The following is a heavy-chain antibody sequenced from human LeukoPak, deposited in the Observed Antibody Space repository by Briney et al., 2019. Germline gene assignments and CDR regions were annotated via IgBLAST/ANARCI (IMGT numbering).Heavy chain of an antibody. J-gene: IGHJ4*02. CDR2: MNPNRGNT. Sequence: ASVKVSCKASGYTFTIYDIKWVRQAPGQGLEWMGWMNPNRGNTGYAQKFQGRVTMTRNTSISTAYMELRRLRSDDTAVYYCARDRGTGDRGADYWGQGTLVTVSS. CDR1: GYTFTIYD. V-gene: IGHV1-8*01. CDR3: ARDRGTGDRGADY. D-gene: IGHD3-10*01.